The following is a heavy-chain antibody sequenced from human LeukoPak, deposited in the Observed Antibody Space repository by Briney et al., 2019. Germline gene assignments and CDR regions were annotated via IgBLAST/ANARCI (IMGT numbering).Heavy chain of an antibody. CDR2: INHSGST. D-gene: IGHD3-9*01. J-gene: IGHJ6*04. V-gene: IGHV4-34*01. CDR1: GGSFSGYY. Sequence: SETLSLTCAVYGGSFSGYYWSWIRQPPGKGLEWIGEINHSGSTNYNPSLKSRVTISVDTSKNQFSLKLSSVTAADTAVYYCVRGRGYDILTGPNYYYYYGMDVWGKGTTVTVSS. CDR3: VRGRGYDILTGPNYYYYYGMDV.